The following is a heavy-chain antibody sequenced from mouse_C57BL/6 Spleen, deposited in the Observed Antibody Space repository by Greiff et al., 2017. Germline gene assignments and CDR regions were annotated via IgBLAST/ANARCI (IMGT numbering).Heavy chain of an antibody. J-gene: IGHJ4*01. Sequence: EVKLMESGGGLVQPGGSLSLSCAASGFTFTDYYMSWVRQPPGKALEWLGFIRNKANGYTTEYSASVKGRFTISRDNSQSILYLQMNALRAEDSATYYCARYTQPYAMDYWGQGTSVTVSS. CDR1: GFTFTDYY. V-gene: IGHV7-3*01. CDR3: ARYTQPYAMDY. CDR2: IRNKANGYTT.